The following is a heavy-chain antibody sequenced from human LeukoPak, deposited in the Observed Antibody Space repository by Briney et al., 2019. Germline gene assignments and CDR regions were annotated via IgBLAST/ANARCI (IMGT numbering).Heavy chain of an antibody. J-gene: IGHJ6*03. Sequence: PSETLSLTCTVSGGSISSYYWSWIRQPPGKGLEWIGYIYTSGSTNYNPSLKSRVTISVDTSKNQFSLKLSSVTAADTAVYYCARLTAGIAAQPYYYYMDVWGKGTTVTVS. D-gene: IGHD6-6*01. CDR2: IYTSGST. CDR3: ARLTAGIAAQPYYYYMDV. V-gene: IGHV4-4*09. CDR1: GGSISSYY.